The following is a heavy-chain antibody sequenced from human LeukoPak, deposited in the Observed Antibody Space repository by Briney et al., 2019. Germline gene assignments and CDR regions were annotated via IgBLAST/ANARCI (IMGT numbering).Heavy chain of an antibody. D-gene: IGHD1-26*01. J-gene: IGHJ4*02. CDR2: ISSSGTTI. V-gene: IGHV3-11*01. Sequence: GGSLRLSCAASGFTFSDYYMSWIRQAPGKGLEWVSYISSSGTTIYYADSVKGRFTISRDNAKNSLFLQMNSLRAEDTAVYYCARASIVGTTYSFDYWGQGTLVTVSS. CDR3: ARASIVGTTYSFDY. CDR1: GFTFSDYY.